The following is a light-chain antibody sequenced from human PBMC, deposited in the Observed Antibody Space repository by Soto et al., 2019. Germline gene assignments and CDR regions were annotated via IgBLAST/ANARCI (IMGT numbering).Light chain of an antibody. CDR2: EVT. Sequence: QSALTQPPSASRSPGQSVTIPCTGTSSDVGGYNYVSWYQQHPGKAPKLMIYEVTERPSGVPDRFSGSKSGNTASLTVSGLQAEDEADYYCSSYAGGNNWVFGGGTQLTVL. CDR3: SSYAGGNNWV. V-gene: IGLV2-8*02. CDR1: SSDVGGYNY. J-gene: IGLJ3*02.